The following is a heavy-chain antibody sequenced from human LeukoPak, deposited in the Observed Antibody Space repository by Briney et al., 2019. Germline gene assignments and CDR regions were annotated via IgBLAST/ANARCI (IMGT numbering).Heavy chain of an antibody. Sequence: GASVKVSCKASGGTFSSYAISWVRQAPGQGLEWMGGIIPILGTANYAQKFQGRVTITADESTSTAYMELSSLRSEDTAVYYCARSRYFDRGYYYYGMDVWGKGTTVTVSS. CDR1: GGTFSSYA. V-gene: IGHV1-69*13. J-gene: IGHJ6*04. CDR2: IIPILGTA. D-gene: IGHD3-9*01. CDR3: ARSRYFDRGYYYYGMDV.